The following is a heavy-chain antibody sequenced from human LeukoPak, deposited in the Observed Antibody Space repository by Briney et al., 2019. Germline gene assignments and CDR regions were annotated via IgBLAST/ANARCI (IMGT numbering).Heavy chain of an antibody. CDR1: GLTFTNSA. CDR3: AKDGGTVCHVINYSFDS. CDR2: ICVDGSDK. Sequence: CAPAGLTFTNSAIGSVRHDPGKWLGWVAIICVDGSDKYHGNSVEGRFTISRDTSKNTLYLQMNNLRTKDTAVYYCAKDGGTVCHVINYSFDSWGQGTLVTVSS. V-gene: IGHV3-30*18. D-gene: IGHD1-1*01. J-gene: IGHJ4*02.